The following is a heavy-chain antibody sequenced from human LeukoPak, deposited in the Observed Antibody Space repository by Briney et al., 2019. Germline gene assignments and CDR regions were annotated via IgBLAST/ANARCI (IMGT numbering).Heavy chain of an antibody. V-gene: IGHV4-38-2*02. CDR3: ASRFPFDY. J-gene: IGHJ4*02. CDR2: IFHNGST. D-gene: IGHD3-10*01. Sequence: SETLSLTCTVSGYSISSGYYWGWIRQPPGKGLEWIGNIFHNGSTYYNPSLKSRVTISVDTSKNQFSLKLRSVTGADTAVYYCASRFPFDYWGQGTLVTVSS. CDR1: GYSISSGYY.